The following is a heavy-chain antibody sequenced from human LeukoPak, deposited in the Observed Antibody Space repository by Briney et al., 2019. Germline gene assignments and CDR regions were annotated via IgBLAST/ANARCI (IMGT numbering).Heavy chain of an antibody. CDR1: GGSISSGGYY. Sequence: SETLSLTCTVSGGSISSGGYYWSWIRQHPGKGLEWIGYIYYSGSTYYNPSLKSRVTISVDTSKNQFSLKLSSVTAADTAVYYCARDAGSSWFDYYGMDVWGQGTTVTVSS. CDR3: ARDAGSSWFDYYGMDV. J-gene: IGHJ6*02. V-gene: IGHV4-31*03. CDR2: IYYSGST. D-gene: IGHD6-13*01.